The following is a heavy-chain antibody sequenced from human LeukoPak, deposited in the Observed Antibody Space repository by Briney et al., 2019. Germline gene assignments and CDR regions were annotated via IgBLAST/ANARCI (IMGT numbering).Heavy chain of an antibody. J-gene: IGHJ4*01. CDR2: ISSSSSYI. CDR1: GFTFSSYG. CDR3: ARDHGIPGSGSYRFDY. D-gene: IGHD3-10*01. Sequence: GGSLRLSCAPSGFTFSSYGMNWVRQAPGKGLEWVSSISSSSSYIYYADSVKGRFTISRDYAKNLLYLQMNSLRIEDTAVYYCARDHGIPGSGSYRFDYWGHGTLVTVSS. V-gene: IGHV3-21*06.